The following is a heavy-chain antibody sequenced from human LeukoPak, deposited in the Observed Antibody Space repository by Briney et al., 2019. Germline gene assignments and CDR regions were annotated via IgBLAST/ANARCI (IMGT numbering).Heavy chain of an antibody. CDR2: IYSGGST. V-gene: IGHV3-53*01. CDR3: ARQKSRGNFQH. J-gene: IGHJ1*01. D-gene: IGHD3-10*01. CDR1: GFTVSSSY. Sequence: PGGSLRLSCAASGFTVSSSYMSWVRQAPGKGLEWVSVIYSGGSTYYADSVKGRFTISRDNSKNTLYLQMNSLRAEDTAVYYCARQKSRGNFQHWGQGTLVTVSS.